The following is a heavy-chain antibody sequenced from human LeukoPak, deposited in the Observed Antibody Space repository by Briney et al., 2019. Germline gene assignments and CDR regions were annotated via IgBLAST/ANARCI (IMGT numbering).Heavy chain of an antibody. CDR3: ARGGRYCGGDCYSSDY. D-gene: IGHD2-21*02. CDR2: IYYSGST. J-gene: IGHJ4*02. V-gene: IGHV4-59*01. Sequence: SETLSLTCAVYGGSFSGYYWSWIRQPPGKGLEWIGYIYYSGSTNYNPSLKSRVTISVDTSKNQFSLKLSSVTAADTAVYYCARGGRYCGGDCYSSDYWGQGTLVTVSS. CDR1: GGSFSGYY.